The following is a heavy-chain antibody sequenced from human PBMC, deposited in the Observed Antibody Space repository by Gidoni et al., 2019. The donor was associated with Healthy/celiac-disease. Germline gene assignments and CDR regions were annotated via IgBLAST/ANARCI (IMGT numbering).Heavy chain of an antibody. CDR3: ARARGLFSWWYFDL. Sequence: EVQLVESGGGLVQPGGSLRLSCAASGFTVSSNYMSWVRQAPGKGLEWVSVIYSGGSTYYADSVKGRFTISRDNSKNTLYLQMNSLRAEDTAVYYCARARGLFSWWYFDLWGRGTLVTVSS. CDR1: GFTVSSNY. J-gene: IGHJ2*01. CDR2: IYSGGST. V-gene: IGHV3-66*01. D-gene: IGHD3-22*01.